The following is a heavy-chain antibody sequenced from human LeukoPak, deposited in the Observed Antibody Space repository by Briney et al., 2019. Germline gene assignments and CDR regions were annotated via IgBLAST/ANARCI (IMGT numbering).Heavy chain of an antibody. CDR3: ARRRRFGELLYDFDY. CDR1: GFTFSTYA. Sequence: GGSLRLSCAASGFTFSTYAMHWVRQAPGKGLEWVAVISYDGSNKYYADSVKGRFTISRDNSKNTLYLQMNSLRAEDTAVYYCARRRRFGELLYDFDYWGQGTLVTVSS. CDR2: ISYDGSNK. D-gene: IGHD3-10*01. J-gene: IGHJ4*02. V-gene: IGHV3-30-3*01.